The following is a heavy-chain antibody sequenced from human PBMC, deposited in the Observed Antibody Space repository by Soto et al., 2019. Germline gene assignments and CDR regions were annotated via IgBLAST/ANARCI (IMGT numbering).Heavy chain of an antibody. D-gene: IGHD3-22*01. Sequence: QVQLVQSGAEVKKPGSSVKVSCKASGGTFSSYTISWVRQAPGQGLEWMGRIIPILGIANYAQKFQGRVTITADKSTSTAYRELSSLRSEDTAVYYCARAYDHPDLNWFDPWGQGTLVTVSS. CDR1: GGTFSSYT. V-gene: IGHV1-69*02. CDR3: ARAYDHPDLNWFDP. CDR2: IIPILGIA. J-gene: IGHJ5*02.